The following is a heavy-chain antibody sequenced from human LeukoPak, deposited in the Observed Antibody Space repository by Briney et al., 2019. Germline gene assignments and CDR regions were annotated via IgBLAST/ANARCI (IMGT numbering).Heavy chain of an antibody. CDR1: GFTFSSYW. D-gene: IGHD3-22*01. CDR2: IKQDGSEK. V-gene: IGHV3-7*04. CDR3: ARAYYDSSGYPSNFDY. J-gene: IGHJ4*02. Sequence: PGGSLRLSCAASGFTFSSYWMSWVRQAPGKGLEWVANIKQDGSEKYYVDSVKGRFTISRDNAKNSLYLQMNSLRAEDTAVYYCARAYYDSSGYPSNFDYWGQGTLVTVSS.